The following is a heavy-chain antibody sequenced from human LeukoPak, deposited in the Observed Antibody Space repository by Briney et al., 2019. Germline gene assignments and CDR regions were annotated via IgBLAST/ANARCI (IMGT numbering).Heavy chain of an antibody. CDR3: ARRGSSGSYSEGAFDI. CDR2: IYYSGST. Sequence: SETLSLTCTVSAGSISSSSNYWGWIRQPPGKGLEWIGSIYYSGSTYYNPSLKSRVTISVDTSKNQSSLKLSSVTAADTAVYYCARRGSSGSYSEGAFDIWGPGTMVTVSS. CDR1: AGSISSSSNY. D-gene: IGHD1-26*01. J-gene: IGHJ3*02. V-gene: IGHV4-39*01.